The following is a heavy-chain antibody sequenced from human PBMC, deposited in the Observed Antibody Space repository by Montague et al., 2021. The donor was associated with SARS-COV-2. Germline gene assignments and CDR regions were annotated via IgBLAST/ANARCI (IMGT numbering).Heavy chain of an antibody. CDR2: VNHSGNT. CDR3: ARLGDAVEPGYMFGLGPFYSSSCIDX. J-gene: IGHJ1*01. D-gene: IGHD3-10*02. Sequence: SETLSLTCAVCGGSFSGYSWIWIRQPPGKGLEWIGEVNHSGNTKYNTSLKSRVAISIDTSKNQFSLKLSSVTAPDTAVYYCARLGDAVEPGYMFGLGPFYSSSCIDXWGQGTLVTVSS. V-gene: IGHV4-34*01. CDR1: GGSFSGYS.